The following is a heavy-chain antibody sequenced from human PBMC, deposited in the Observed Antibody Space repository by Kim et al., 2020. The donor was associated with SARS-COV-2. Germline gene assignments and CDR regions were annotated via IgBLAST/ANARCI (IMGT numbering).Heavy chain of an antibody. J-gene: IGHJ6*02. Sequence: SETLSLTCTVSGGSISSYYWSWIRQPAGKGLEWIGRIYTSGSTNYNPSLKSRVTMSVDTSKNQFSLKLSSVTAADTAVYYCARDEYYDFWSGTYSYYGMDVWGQGTTVTVSS. CDR1: GGSISSYY. V-gene: IGHV4-4*07. CDR2: IYTSGST. CDR3: ARDEYYDFWSGTYSYYGMDV. D-gene: IGHD3-3*01.